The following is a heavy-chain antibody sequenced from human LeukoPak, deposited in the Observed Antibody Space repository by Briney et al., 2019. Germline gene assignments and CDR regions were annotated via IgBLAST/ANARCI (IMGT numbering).Heavy chain of an antibody. D-gene: IGHD6-13*01. CDR2: ISDSGDET. Sequence: GGSLRLSCAASGFTFSSYAMNWVRQNPGKGLEWVSSISDSGDETYYADSVRGRFTISRDNSKNTLYLQMKSLGGDDTALYYCAKCWRVVSGNWYLSFDSWGQGTLVTVSS. CDR1: GFTFSSYA. J-gene: IGHJ4*02. CDR3: AKCWRVVSGNWYLSFDS. V-gene: IGHV3-23*01.